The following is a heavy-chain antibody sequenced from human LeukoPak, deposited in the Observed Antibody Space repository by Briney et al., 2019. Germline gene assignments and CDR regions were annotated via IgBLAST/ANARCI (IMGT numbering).Heavy chain of an antibody. D-gene: IGHD6-19*01. V-gene: IGHV4-61*05. CDR2: SYFSGST. CDR1: GVSISSSNSY. J-gene: IGHJ4*02. CDR3: ARMTSSGWYAAGYYFDY. Sequence: SETLSLTCTVSGVSISSSNSYWGWLPQPPGKGLEWFGYSYFSGSTNYISYLKSRVTISVDTSKNQFSLKMSSVTAADTAVYYCARMTSSGWYAAGYYFDYWGQGTLVTVSS.